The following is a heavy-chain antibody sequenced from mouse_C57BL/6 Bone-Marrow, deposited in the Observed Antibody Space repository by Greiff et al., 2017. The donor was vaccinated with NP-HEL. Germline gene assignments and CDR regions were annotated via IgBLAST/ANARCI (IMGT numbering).Heavy chain of an antibody. CDR1: GFSFNTYA. CDR3: VRQETGDGACFAY. J-gene: IGHJ3*01. Sequence: GGGLVQPKGSLKLSCAASGFSFNTYAMNWVRQAPGQGLEWVARIRSKSNNYATYYADSVKDRFTISRDDSESMLYLQMNNLKTEDTAMYYCVRQETGDGACFAYWGQGTLVTVSA. D-gene: IGHD3-1*01. CDR2: IRSKSNNYAT. V-gene: IGHV10-1*01.